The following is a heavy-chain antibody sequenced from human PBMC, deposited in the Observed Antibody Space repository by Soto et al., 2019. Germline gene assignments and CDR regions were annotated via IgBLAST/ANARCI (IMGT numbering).Heavy chain of an antibody. D-gene: IGHD5-18*01. CDR2: ISYDGSNK. CDR3: ARVLEGYSYGRPDAFDI. J-gene: IGHJ3*02. CDR1: GFTFSSYA. V-gene: IGHV3-30-3*01. Sequence: GGSLRLSCAASGFTFSSYAMHWVRQAPGKGLEWVAVISYDGSNKYYADSVKGRFTISRDNSKNTLYLQMNSLRAEDTAVYYCARVLEGYSYGRPDAFDIWGQGTMVTVSS.